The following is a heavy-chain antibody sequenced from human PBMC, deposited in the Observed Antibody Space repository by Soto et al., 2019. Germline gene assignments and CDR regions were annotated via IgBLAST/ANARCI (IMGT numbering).Heavy chain of an antibody. Sequence: QVQLVESGGGVVQPGRSLRLSCAASGFNFSSHGMHWVREAPGKGLEWVAVIWYDGSNKYYADSVKGRFTISRDNSKNTLYVQMNSLRAEDTAVYYCARASGGNWNDFDYWGQGTLVTVSS. CDR1: GFNFSSHG. D-gene: IGHD1-20*01. CDR3: ARASGGNWNDFDY. J-gene: IGHJ4*02. CDR2: IWYDGSNK. V-gene: IGHV3-33*01.